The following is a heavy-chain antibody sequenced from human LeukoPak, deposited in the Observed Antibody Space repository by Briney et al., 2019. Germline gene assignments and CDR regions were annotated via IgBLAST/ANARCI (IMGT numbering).Heavy chain of an antibody. J-gene: IGHJ4*02. V-gene: IGHV3-30*02. CDR3: AKGLDYSLDY. CDR2: IRYDGSEK. Sequence: GGSLRLSCAASGFTFRNYGMHWVRQAPGKGLEWVAFIRYDGSEKYYVDSVKGRFSISRDNSKNTLYLQMNSLRGEDTAVYYCAKGLDYSLDYWGQGTLVTVCS. D-gene: IGHD4-11*01. CDR1: GFTFRNYG.